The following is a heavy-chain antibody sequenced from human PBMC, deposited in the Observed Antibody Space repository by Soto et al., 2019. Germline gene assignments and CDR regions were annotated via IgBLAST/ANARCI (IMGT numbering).Heavy chain of an antibody. J-gene: IGHJ2*01. CDR3: ARPDIVVVVAASNWYFYL. D-gene: IGHD2-15*01. V-gene: IGHV4-34*01. CDR2: INHSGST. Sequence: QVHLQQWGAGLLKPSETLSLTCAVYGGSFSGYYWSWIRQPPGKGLEWIGEINHSGSTNYNPSLKSRVTLSVDTSKNQFSLKLSSVTAADTAVYYCARPDIVVVVAASNWYFYLWGRGALVTVSS. CDR1: GGSFSGYY.